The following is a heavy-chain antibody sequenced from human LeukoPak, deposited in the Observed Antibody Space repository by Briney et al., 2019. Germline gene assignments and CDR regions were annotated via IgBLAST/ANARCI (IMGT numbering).Heavy chain of an antibody. D-gene: IGHD6-13*01. V-gene: IGHV4-39*07. CDR3: ARVSSSSWYRPNWFDP. J-gene: IGHJ5*02. CDR2: IYYSGST. Sequence: SETLSLTCTVSGGSISSSSYYWGWIRQPPGQGLEWIGSIYYSGSTYYNPSLKSRVTISVDTSKNQFSLKLSSVTAADTAVYYCARVSSSSWYRPNWFDPWGQGTLVTVSS. CDR1: GGSISSSSYY.